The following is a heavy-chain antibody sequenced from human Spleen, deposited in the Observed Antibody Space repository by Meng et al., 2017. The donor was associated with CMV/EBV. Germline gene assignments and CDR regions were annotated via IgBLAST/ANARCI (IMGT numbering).Heavy chain of an antibody. Sequence: GSLRLSCTVSGGSISSYYWSWIRQPPGKGLEWIGYIYYSRSTNYNPSLKSRVTISVDTSKNQFSLKLSSVTAADTAVYYCAKYSAVGERLYYFDYWGQGTLVTVSS. CDR3: AKYSAVGERLYYFDY. J-gene: IGHJ4*02. CDR2: IYYSRST. CDR1: GGSISSYY. V-gene: IGHV4-59*01. D-gene: IGHD3-16*01.